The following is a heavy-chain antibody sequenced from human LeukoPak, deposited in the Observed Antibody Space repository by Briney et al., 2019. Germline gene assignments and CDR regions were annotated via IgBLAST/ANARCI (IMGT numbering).Heavy chain of an antibody. CDR1: GFTVSSNY. V-gene: IGHV3-66*01. CDR3: ARSDYDFWSGYYTY. Sequence: PGGSLRLSCAASGFTVSSNYMSWVRQAPGKGLEWVSVIYSGGSTYYADSVKGRFTISRDNSKNTVYLQMNSLRAEDTAVYYCARSDYDFWSGYYTYWGQGTLVTVSS. D-gene: IGHD3-3*01. CDR2: IYSGGST. J-gene: IGHJ4*02.